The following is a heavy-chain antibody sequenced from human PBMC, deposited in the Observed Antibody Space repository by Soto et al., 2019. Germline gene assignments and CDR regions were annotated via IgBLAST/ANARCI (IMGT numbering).Heavy chain of an antibody. CDR3: GRGRGVGAPQYYYNNVMDV. V-gene: IGHV4-34*01. CDR1: GGSFSGYY. J-gene: IGHJ6*04. Sequence: SETLSLTCAVYGGSFSGYYWSWIRQPPGKGLEWIGEINHSGSTNYNPSLKSRVTISVDTSKNQFSLKLSSVTAADTAVYYCGRGRGVGAPQYYYNNVMDVWGKGPTVT. D-gene: IGHD1-26*01. CDR2: INHSGST.